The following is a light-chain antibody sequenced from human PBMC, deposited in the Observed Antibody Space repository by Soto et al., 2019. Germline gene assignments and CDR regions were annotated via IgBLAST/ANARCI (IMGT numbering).Light chain of an antibody. CDR3: QKYNGAPYA. CDR2: AAS. V-gene: IGKV1-27*01. Sequence: DIQMTQSPSSLSASVGDRVTITCRASQGISNYLAWYQQKPGKVPKLLIYAASTLQSGVPPRFSGSGSGTDFTLTIGSLQPEDVATYYCQKYNGAPYAFGPGTKVDIK. J-gene: IGKJ3*01. CDR1: QGISNY.